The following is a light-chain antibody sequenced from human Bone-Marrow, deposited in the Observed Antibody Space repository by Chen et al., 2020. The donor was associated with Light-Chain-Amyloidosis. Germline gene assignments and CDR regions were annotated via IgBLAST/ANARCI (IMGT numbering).Light chain of an antibody. CDR3: QQTYNAPG. CDR1: QSISNY. Sequence: DIQMTQSPPSLSASVGDRVTMTCRASQSISNYLNWYQQRPGKAPKLLIHSASTLQSGVPSRFSGSGFGTDFTLTISSLQPEDFASYYCQQTYNAPGFGPGTKVDI. V-gene: IGKV1-39*01. CDR2: SAS. J-gene: IGKJ3*01.